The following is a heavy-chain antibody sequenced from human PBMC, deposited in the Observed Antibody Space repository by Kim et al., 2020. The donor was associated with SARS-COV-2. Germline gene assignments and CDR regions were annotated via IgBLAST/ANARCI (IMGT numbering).Heavy chain of an antibody. J-gene: IGHJ2*01. Sequence: TTYAESAKGRFTRSRDNSKLYLQMNSRRAEDTAIYYCAKYVVVAGTRYFDLWGRGTLVTVSS. V-gene: IGHV3-23*01. D-gene: IGHD2-15*01. CDR2: T. CDR3: AKYVVVAGTRYFDL.